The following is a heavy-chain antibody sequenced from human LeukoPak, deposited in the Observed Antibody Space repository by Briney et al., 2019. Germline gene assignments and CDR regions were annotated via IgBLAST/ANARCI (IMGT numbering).Heavy chain of an antibody. CDR1: GFTFSTYA. V-gene: IGHV3-21*01. CDR3: ARDPIYCSSTSCYMS. J-gene: IGHJ4*02. D-gene: IGHD2-2*02. Sequence: GGSLRLSCAASGFTFSTYAISWVRQAPGKGLEWVSSISSSSSYIYYADSVKGRFTISRDNAKNSLYLQMNSLRAEDTAVYYCARDPIYCSSTSCYMSWGQGTLVTVSS. CDR2: ISSSSSYI.